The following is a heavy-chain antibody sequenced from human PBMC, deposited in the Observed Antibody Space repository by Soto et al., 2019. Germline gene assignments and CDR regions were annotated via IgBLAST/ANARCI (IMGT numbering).Heavy chain of an antibody. D-gene: IGHD5-12*01. CDR3: ARPGGYKRGYGMDV. V-gene: IGHV4-39*01. CDR2: IYYSGST. CDR1: GGSISSSSYY. Sequence: SETLSLTCTVSGGSISSSSYYWGWIRQPPGKGLEWIGSIYYSGSTYYNPSLKSRVTITVDTSKNQFSLKLSSVTAADTAVYYCARPGGYKRGYGMDVWGQGTTVTVSS. J-gene: IGHJ6*02.